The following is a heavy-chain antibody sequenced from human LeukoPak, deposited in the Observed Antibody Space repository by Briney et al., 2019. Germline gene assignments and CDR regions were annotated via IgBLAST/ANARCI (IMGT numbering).Heavy chain of an antibody. CDR1: GGSFSRYY. V-gene: IGHV4-34*01. CDR3: ARGPTISESGYFDF. CDR2: IDHRGDT. D-gene: IGHD1-26*01. Sequence: PSETLCLTCAVYGGSFSRYYWSWIRQSPGKGLEWIAEIDHRGDTNYNPSVKSRATISVDTSKNQFSLKVRSLSAADTAVYYCARGPTISESGYFDFWGQGTLVTVSS. J-gene: IGHJ4*02.